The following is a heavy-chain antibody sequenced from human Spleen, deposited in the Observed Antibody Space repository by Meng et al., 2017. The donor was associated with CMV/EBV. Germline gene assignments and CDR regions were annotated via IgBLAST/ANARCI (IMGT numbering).Heavy chain of an antibody. J-gene: IGHJ3*02. CDR1: GFTFSSYW. D-gene: IGHD1-7*01. CDR3: ARGLDWNYPDAFDI. CDR2: IKQDGSEK. Sequence: GGSLRLSCAASGFTFSSYWMSWVRQAPGKGLEWVANIKQDGSEKYYVDSVKGRFTISRDNAKNSLYLQMNSLRAEDTAVYYCARGLDWNYPDAFDIWGQGTVVTVSS. V-gene: IGHV3-7*01.